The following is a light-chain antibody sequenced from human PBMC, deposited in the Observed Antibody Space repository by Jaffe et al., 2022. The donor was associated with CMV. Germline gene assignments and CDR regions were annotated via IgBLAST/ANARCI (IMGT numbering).Light chain of an antibody. J-gene: IGKJ1*01. Sequence: DIQMTQSPSTLSASVGDRVTITCRASQSISNWLAWYQQKPGKAPKLLIYKASSLESGVPSRFSGRGSGTEFTLTISSLQPDDFATYYCQQYNSYSSTFGQGTKVDIK. CDR3: QQYNSYSST. CDR1: QSISNW. V-gene: IGKV1-5*03. CDR2: KAS.